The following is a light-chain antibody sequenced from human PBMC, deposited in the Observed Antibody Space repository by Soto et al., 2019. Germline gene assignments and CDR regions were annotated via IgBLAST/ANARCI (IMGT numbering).Light chain of an antibody. CDR3: QQYDAWPLS. CDR2: GAS. J-gene: IGKJ4*01. V-gene: IGKV3-15*01. Sequence: IVMTQSPATLSVSQGERATLSCRASQSVSTNLAWYQQKPGQAPRLLIYGASTRATGIPARLSGSWSGTEFTLTINSLQSEDFALYYCQQYDAWPLSFGGGTKVDIK. CDR1: QSVSTN.